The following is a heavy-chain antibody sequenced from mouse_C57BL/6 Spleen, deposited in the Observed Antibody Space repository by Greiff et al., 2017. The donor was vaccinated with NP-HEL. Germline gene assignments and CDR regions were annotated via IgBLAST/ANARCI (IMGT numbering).Heavy chain of an antibody. Sequence: QVQLQQSGPGLVAPSQSLSISCTVSGFSLTSYGVSWVRQPPGQGLEWLGVIWGGGSTTSHSALITRMSISKYNSKSQVFLKLNSLQTDDTATYYCAKEGVYAMDYWGQGTSVTVSS. V-gene: IGHV2-3*01. CDR2: IWGGGST. CDR3: AKEGVYAMDY. J-gene: IGHJ4*01. CDR1: GFSLTSYG.